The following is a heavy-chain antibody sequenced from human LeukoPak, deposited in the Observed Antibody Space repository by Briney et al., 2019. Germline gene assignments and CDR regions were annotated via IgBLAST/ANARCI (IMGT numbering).Heavy chain of an antibody. CDR2: IRYNGNNQ. D-gene: IGHD3-10*01. V-gene: IGHV3-30*02. J-gene: IGHJ6*03. CDR3: AKDSAFYYIDV. CDR1: GFTFNNYG. Sequence: GGSLRLSCAASGFTFNNYGMHWVRQAPGKGLEWVAFIRYNGNNQYYADSVKGRFTISRDNSKNTLYLQVNSLKGDDTAVYYCAKDSAFYYIDVWGKGTTVIISS.